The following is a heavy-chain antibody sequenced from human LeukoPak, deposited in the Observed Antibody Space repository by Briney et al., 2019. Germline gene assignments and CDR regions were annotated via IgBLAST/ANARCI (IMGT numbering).Heavy chain of an antibody. D-gene: IGHD6-13*01. CDR2: INSDGSST. V-gene: IGHV3-74*01. Sequence: PGGSLRLSCAASGFTFSSYSMNWVRQAPGKGLVWVSRINSDGSSTSYADSVKGRFAISRDNAKNTLYLQMNSLRAEDTAVYYCARNRGYSSSWWEVGNWFDPWGQGTLVTVSS. J-gene: IGHJ5*02. CDR1: GFTFSSYS. CDR3: ARNRGYSSSWWEVGNWFDP.